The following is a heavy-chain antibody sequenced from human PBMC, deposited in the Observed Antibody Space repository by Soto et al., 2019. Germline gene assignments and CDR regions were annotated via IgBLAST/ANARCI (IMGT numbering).Heavy chain of an antibody. CDR1: GGSISSGGYS. J-gene: IGHJ6*02. CDR3: ARGMGTASMWGYYYYGMDV. D-gene: IGHD5-18*01. Sequence: SETLSLTCAVSGGSISSGGYSWSWIRQPPGKGLEWIGYIYHSGSTYYNPSLKSRVTISVDRSKNQFSLKLSSVTAADTAVYYCARGMGTASMWGYYYYGMDVWGQGTTVTVSS. CDR2: IYHSGST. V-gene: IGHV4-30-2*01.